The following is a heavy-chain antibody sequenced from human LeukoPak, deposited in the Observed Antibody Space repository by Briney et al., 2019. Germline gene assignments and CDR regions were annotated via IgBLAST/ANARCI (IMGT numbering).Heavy chain of an antibody. Sequence: GGSLRLSCAASGLTFSSYWMSWVRQAPGKGLEWVANIKQDGSEKYYVDSVKGRFTISRDNAKNSLYLQMNSLRAEDTAVYYSAAGFGELFFWGQGTLVTVSS. J-gene: IGHJ4*02. V-gene: IGHV3-7*01. CDR1: GLTFSSYW. CDR2: IKQDGSEK. CDR3: AAGFGELFF. D-gene: IGHD3-10*01.